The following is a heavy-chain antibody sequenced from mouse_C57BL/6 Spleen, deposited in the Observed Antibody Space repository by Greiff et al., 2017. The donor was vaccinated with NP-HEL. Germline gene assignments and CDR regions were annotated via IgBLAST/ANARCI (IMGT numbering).Heavy chain of an antibody. CDR2: ISSGSSTI. Sequence: EVQVVESGGGLVKPGGSLKLSCAASGFTFSDYGMHWVRQAPEKGLEWVAYISSGSSTIYYADTVKGRFTISRDNAKNTLFLQMTSLRSEDTAMYYCGSRDYYGSSYVDYYAMDYWGQGTSVTVSS. D-gene: IGHD1-1*01. V-gene: IGHV5-17*01. CDR3: GSRDYYGSSYVDYYAMDY. J-gene: IGHJ4*01. CDR1: GFTFSDYG.